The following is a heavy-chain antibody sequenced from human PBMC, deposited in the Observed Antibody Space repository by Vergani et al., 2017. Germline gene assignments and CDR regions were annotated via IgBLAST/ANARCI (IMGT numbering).Heavy chain of an antibody. Sequence: QVQLQESGPGLVKPSQTLSLTCTVSGASINNDFYYWHWIRQPAGKGLEWIGRIYVSGITDYNSSLQSRVSMSVDTSKNQFSLKLSSVTAADTAVYYCASMTTALLFGYWGQGTLVTVSS. CDR2: IYVSGIT. V-gene: IGHV4-61*02. J-gene: IGHJ4*02. D-gene: IGHD4-11*01. CDR3: ASMTTALLFGY. CDR1: GASINNDFYY.